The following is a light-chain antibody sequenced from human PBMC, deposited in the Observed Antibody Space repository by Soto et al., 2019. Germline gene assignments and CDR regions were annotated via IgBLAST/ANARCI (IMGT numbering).Light chain of an antibody. CDR3: QQYNNWPPYT. V-gene: IGKV3-15*01. CDR2: GAS. CDR1: QSFSSN. Sequence: EIVRTQSPATLSVSPGERATLSCRASQSFSSNLAWYQQKPGQAPRRLIYGASTKATGIPARFSGSGSGTEFTLTISSLQSEDFAVYYCQQYNNWPPYTLGQGTTLEIQ. J-gene: IGKJ2*01.